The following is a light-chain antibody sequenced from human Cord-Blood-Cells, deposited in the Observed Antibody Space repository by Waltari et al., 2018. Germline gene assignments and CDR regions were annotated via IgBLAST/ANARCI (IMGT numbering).Light chain of an antibody. CDR1: QSISSY. CDR2: AAS. J-gene: IGKJ1*01. V-gene: IGKV1-39*01. Sequence: DIQMTQSPSSLSASVGDRVTITCRASQSISSYLNWYQQKPGKAPKRLIYAASSLQSGVPSRFSGSGSGTDFTRTISSLQPEDFATYYCQQSYSTPRWTFGQGTKVEIK. CDR3: QQSYSTPRWT.